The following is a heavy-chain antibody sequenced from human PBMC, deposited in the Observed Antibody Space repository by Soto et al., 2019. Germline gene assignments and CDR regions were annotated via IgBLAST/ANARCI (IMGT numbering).Heavy chain of an antibody. Sequence: GGSLRLSCAASGFTFSSYGMHWVRQAPGKGLEWVAVIWYDGSNKYYADSVKGRFTISRDNSKNTLYLQMNSLRAEDTAVYYCARDITSHAFDIWGQGTMVTVSS. CDR2: IWYDGSNK. J-gene: IGHJ3*02. D-gene: IGHD3-16*01. V-gene: IGHV3-33*08. CDR3: ARDITSHAFDI. CDR1: GFTFSSYG.